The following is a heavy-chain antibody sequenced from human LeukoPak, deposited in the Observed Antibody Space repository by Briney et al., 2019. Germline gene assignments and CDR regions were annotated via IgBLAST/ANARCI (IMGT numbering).Heavy chain of an antibody. CDR3: ARGSCHPPIDY. J-gene: IGHJ4*02. D-gene: IGHD2-2*01. CDR1: GFTFSTYW. V-gene: IGHV3-7*05. Sequence: GGSLRLSCAASGFTFSTYWMTWVRQAPGKGLECVANIQPDGSATYYVDSVKGRYTISRDTAKNSLYLQINSLRAEDTAVYYCARGSCHPPIDYWGQGTLATVSS. CDR2: IQPDGSAT.